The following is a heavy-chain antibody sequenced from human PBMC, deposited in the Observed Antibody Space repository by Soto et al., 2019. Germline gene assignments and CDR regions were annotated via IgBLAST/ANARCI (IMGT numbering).Heavy chain of an antibody. J-gene: IGHJ4*02. Sequence: SETLSLTCAVYGGSFSGYYWSWIRQPPGKGLEWIGEINHSGSTNYNPSLKSRVTISVDTSKNQFSLKPSSVTAADTAVYYCARKGACSGGSCYFDYWGQGTLVTVSS. V-gene: IGHV4-34*01. CDR1: GGSFSGYY. CDR2: INHSGST. D-gene: IGHD2-15*01. CDR3: ARKGACSGGSCYFDY.